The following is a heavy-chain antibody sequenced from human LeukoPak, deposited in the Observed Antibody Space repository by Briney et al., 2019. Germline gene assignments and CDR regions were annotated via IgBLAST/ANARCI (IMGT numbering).Heavy chain of an antibody. V-gene: IGHV3-23*01. CDR3: AKDSKSAYCSSTRSHEGYYFDY. Sequence: GRSLRPSCAAAGFTFSSSAISSVRQAPRNGLEWVSAISVRGGSTYYPDSGKGRFTLYRQNSKKMLYLQMNSLGAEDTAVYYCAKDSKSAYCSSTRSHEGYYFDYWGQGTLVTVSS. CDR1: GFTFSSSA. CDR2: ISVRGGST. D-gene: IGHD2-2*01. J-gene: IGHJ4*02.